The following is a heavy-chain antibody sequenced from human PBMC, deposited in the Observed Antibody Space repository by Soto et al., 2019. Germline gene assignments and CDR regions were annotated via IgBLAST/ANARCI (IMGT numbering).Heavy chain of an antibody. Sequence: GSLRLSCEVSGFVFSMYSMSWVRQTPGKGLEWVARIPQEGVDGHYADSVKGRFTISRDNGKNSLYLQMNNLRAEDTAVYYCARDHLILPAHDFFYGSDVWGRGATVTVSS. CDR3: ARDHLILPAHDFFYGSDV. D-gene: IGHD2-21*02. CDR2: IPQEGVDG. J-gene: IGHJ6*02. CDR1: GFVFSMYS. V-gene: IGHV3-7*03.